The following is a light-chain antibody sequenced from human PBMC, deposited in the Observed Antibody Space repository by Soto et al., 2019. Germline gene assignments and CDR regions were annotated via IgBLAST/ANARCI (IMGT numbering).Light chain of an antibody. J-gene: IGKJ1*01. CDR2: DAS. CDR3: QQLTDWPPQWT. Sequence: EIVLTQSPATLSLSPGDRATLSCRASQSASSYLAWYQQKPGQAPKLLIYDASNRATGSPARFSGSGSGPDFTLTISSLEPEDFAFYYCQQLTDWPPQWTFGQGTKVDIK. CDR1: QSASSY. V-gene: IGKV3-11*01.